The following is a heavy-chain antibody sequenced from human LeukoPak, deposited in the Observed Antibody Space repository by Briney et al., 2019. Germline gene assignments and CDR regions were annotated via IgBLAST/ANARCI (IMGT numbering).Heavy chain of an antibody. Sequence: PGGSLTLSCAASGLPFSSYAMSWVRQPPGRGLEWVSTITGGADTTYHADSVKGRFTISRDNSKNTVYLQMNSLRGDDTAVYYCAKFYGNNWYGNAFDIWGQGTLVTVSS. CDR2: ITGGADTT. V-gene: IGHV3-23*01. CDR3: AKFYGNNWYGNAFDI. D-gene: IGHD6-13*01. J-gene: IGHJ3*02. CDR1: GLPFSSYA.